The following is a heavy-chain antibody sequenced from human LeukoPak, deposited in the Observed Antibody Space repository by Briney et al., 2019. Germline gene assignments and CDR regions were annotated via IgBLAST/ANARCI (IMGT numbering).Heavy chain of an antibody. CDR2: ISSNGGST. V-gene: IGHV3-64*01. CDR1: GFTFSSYA. Sequence: PGGSLRLSCAASGFTFSSYAMHWVRQAPGKGLEYVSAISSNGGSTYYANSVKGRFTISRDNSKNTLYLQMGSLRAEDLAVYYCARHFGVITKGVYYYYYGMDVWGQGTTVTVSS. D-gene: IGHD3-3*01. CDR3: ARHFGVITKGVYYYYYGMDV. J-gene: IGHJ6*02.